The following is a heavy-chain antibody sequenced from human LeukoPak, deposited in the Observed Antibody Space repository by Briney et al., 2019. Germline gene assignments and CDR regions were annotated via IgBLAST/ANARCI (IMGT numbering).Heavy chain of an antibody. V-gene: IGHV3-48*04. CDR3: ARDSLSGSPYVHYYRIAVVGSFDY. CDR1: GFTFSSYS. J-gene: IGHJ4*02. Sequence: PGGSLRLSCAASGFTFSSYSMNWVRQAPGKGLEWVSYISSSSSTIYYADSVKGRFTISRDNAKNSLYLQMNSLRAEDTAVYYCARDSLSGSPYVHYYRIAVVGSFDYWGQGTLVTVSS. CDR2: ISSSSSTI. D-gene: IGHD6-19*01.